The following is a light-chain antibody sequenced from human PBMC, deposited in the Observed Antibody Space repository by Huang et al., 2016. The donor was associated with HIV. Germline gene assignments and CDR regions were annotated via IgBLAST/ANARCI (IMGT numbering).Light chain of an antibody. CDR2: WAS. J-gene: IGKJ2*01. CDR3: QQCYTPPYT. Sequence: DIVMTQSPDSLSLSLGERAIINCRSSQSLLYKSNNKNFLTWYQQKPGKPPKLLIYWASTREYGVPDRFSGSGSATDFNLTISGLQAEDVAVYYCQQCYTPPYTFGQGTTVEI. CDR1: QSLLYKSNNKNF. V-gene: IGKV4-1*01.